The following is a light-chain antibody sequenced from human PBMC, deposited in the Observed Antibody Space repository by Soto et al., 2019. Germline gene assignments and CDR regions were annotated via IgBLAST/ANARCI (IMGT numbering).Light chain of an antibody. J-gene: IGKJ5*01. CDR3: QLCNDWSA. CDR1: QSVSDN. Sequence: EIVLTSALDTPSESPGERATLSCRASQSVSDNLAWYQQKPGQPHRLLIYGASTRATGVPSRFSGSGSGRDFTLTISSLQSEDFAVYYCQLCNDWSALGQGTRLEIK. CDR2: GAS. V-gene: IGKV3-15*01.